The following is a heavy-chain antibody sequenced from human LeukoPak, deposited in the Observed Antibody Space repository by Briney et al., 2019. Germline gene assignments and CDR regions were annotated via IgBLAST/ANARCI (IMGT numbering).Heavy chain of an antibody. V-gene: IGHV4-59*01. J-gene: IGHJ4*02. Sequence: PSETLSLTCSVSGDSISTYHWNWIRKPPGKGLEWIAYMQSTGVSKYNPSLKSRVTMVVDMSTNQVVLNLRSVTAADTAVYYCARDKRHSYGRYFEHWGQGLLVTVSS. CDR2: MQSTGVS. CDR3: ARDKRHSYGRYFEH. D-gene: IGHD5-18*01. CDR1: GDSISTYH.